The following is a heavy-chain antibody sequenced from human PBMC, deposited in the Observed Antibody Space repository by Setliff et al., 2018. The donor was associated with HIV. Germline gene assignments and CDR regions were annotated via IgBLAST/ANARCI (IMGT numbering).Heavy chain of an antibody. V-gene: IGHV1-3*01. CDR1: GYTFTSYA. D-gene: IGHD3-16*01. CDR2: INAGNGNT. J-gene: IGHJ4*02. CDR3: ARAASSKNIRGEYYFDY. Sequence: ASVKVSCKASGYTFTSYAMHWVRQAPGQRLEWMGWINAGNGNTKYSQKFQGRVTITRDTSASTAYMELSSLRSEDTAVYYCARAASSKNIRGEYYFDYWGQGTLVTVSS.